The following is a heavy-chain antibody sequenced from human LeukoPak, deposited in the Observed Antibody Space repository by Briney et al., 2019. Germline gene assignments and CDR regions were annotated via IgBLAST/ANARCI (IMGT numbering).Heavy chain of an antibody. J-gene: IGHJ4*01. V-gene: IGHV3-74*01. CDR2: ISGDGSVI. D-gene: IGHD6-6*01. CDR3: ARYSSSSGGASYYLDY. Sequence: GGSLRLSCAASGFTLRNYWMHWVRQVPGKRLVWVSRISGDGSVINYADSVKGRFTISRDNAKNTLFLQINSLRAEDTAVYYCARYSSSSGGASYYLDYWGHGTLVTVSS. CDR1: GFTLRNYW.